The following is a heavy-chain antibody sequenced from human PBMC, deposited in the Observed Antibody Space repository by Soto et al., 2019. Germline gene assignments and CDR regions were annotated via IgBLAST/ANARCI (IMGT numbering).Heavy chain of an antibody. CDR2: IIPIFGTA. D-gene: IGHD5-18*01. CDR3: ARSGRMVVDTVYNWFDP. CDR1: GGTFSSYA. J-gene: IGHJ5*02. Sequence: GASVKVSCKASGGTFSSYAISWVRQAPGRGLEWMGGIIPIFGTANYAQKFQGRVTITADESTSTAYMELSSLRSEDTAVYYCARSGRMVVDTVYNWFDPWGQGTLVTVSS. V-gene: IGHV1-69*13.